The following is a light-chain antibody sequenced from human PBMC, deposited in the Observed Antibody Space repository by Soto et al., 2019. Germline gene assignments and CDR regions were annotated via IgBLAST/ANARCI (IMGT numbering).Light chain of an antibody. CDR2: AAS. V-gene: IGKV1-9*01. Sequence: DIQLTQSPSFLSASVGDRVTITCRASQGISSYLAWYQQKPGKAPKRLIYAASSLQSGVPSRFSGSGSGTEFTLTISSLQPEDFATYYCLQHNSYPWTFGQGTKVDI. CDR3: LQHNSYPWT. CDR1: QGISSY. J-gene: IGKJ1*01.